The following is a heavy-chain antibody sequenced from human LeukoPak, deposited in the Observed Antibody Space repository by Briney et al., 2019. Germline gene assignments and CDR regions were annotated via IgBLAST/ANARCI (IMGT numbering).Heavy chain of an antibody. Sequence: PSETLSLTCAVYGGSFSGYYWSWIRQPPGKGLEWIGEINRSESTNYNPSLKSRVTISVDTSKNQFSLKLSSVTAADTAVYYCARGGGYRDYWGQGTLVTVSS. CDR1: GGSFSGYY. CDR2: INRSEST. CDR3: ARGGGYRDY. V-gene: IGHV4-34*01. D-gene: IGHD5-12*01. J-gene: IGHJ4*02.